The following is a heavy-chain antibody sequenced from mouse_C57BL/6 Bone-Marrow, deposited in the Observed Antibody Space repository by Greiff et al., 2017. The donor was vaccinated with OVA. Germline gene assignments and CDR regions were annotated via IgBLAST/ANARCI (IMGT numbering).Heavy chain of an antibody. Sequence: EVKLEESGGGLVKPGGSLKLSCAASGFTFSSYAMSWVRQTPEKRLEWVATISDGGSYTYYPDNVKGRFTISRDNAKNNLYLQMSHLKSEDTAMYYCARVVYYDYDVDYWGQGTALTVSA. CDR1: GFTFSSYA. V-gene: IGHV5-4*03. J-gene: IGHJ2*01. D-gene: IGHD2-4*01. CDR3: ARVVYYDYDVDY. CDR2: ISDGGSYT.